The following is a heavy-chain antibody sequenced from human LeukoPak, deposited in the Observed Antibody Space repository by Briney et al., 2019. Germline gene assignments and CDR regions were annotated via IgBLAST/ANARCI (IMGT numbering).Heavy chain of an antibody. CDR2: INPSGGST. D-gene: IGHD6-13*01. V-gene: IGHV1-46*01. CDR3: ARDNTGNSSWYRYFDY. Sequence: ASVKVSCKASGYTFTSYYMHWVRQAPGQGLEWMGIINPSGGSTSYAQKFQGRVTMTRDTSTSTVYMGLSSLRSEDTAVYYCARDNTGNSSWYRYFDYWGQGTLVTVSS. J-gene: IGHJ4*02. CDR1: GYTFTSYY.